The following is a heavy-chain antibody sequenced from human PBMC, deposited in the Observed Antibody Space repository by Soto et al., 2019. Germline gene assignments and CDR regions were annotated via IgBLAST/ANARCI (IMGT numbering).Heavy chain of an antibody. Sequence: QVQLVESGGAGVQPGRPLRLSWEASGFTFSPYGMNWVRNPPAKGREWVAVISSDGKSEHFADPVKGRFSISRDNSKNTLSLQMNSLRVEDTAVYYCAKTITTYSGDSRGRGALVDYWGQGTLVTVSS. V-gene: IGHV3-30*18. CDR2: ISSDGKSE. D-gene: IGHD3-22*01. J-gene: IGHJ4*02. CDR3: AKTITTYSGDSRGRGALVDY. CDR1: GFTFSPYG.